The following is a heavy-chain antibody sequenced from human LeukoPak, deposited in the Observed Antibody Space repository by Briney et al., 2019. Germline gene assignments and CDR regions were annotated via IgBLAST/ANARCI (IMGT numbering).Heavy chain of an antibody. D-gene: IGHD3-10*01. CDR2: ISSSSSYI. Sequence: SGGSLRLSCAASGFTFSSYEMNWVRQAPGKGLEWVSSISSSSSYIYDADSVKGRFTISRDNTKNSLYLQMNSLRAGDTAVYYCARGGYGSGSYRYAFDIWGQGTMVTVSS. CDR3: ARGGYGSGSYRYAFDI. J-gene: IGHJ3*02. CDR1: GFTFSSYE. V-gene: IGHV3-21*01.